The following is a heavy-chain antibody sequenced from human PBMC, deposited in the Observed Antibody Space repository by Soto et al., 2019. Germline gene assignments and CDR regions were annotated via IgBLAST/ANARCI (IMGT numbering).Heavy chain of an antibody. J-gene: IGHJ4*02. Sequence: QVYLVQSGAEVKKPGSSVKISCKASGGIFSSNTINWVRQAAGQGLEWMGGIITLFGTANYAEKFQGRVTITADKSTKTVYMELTSLRSWDTAVYYCASKSACGGDCYAVDSWGQGSLVTASS. CDR3: ASKSACGGDCYAVDS. CDR1: GGIFSSNT. D-gene: IGHD2-21*02. V-gene: IGHV1-69*06. CDR2: IITLFGTA.